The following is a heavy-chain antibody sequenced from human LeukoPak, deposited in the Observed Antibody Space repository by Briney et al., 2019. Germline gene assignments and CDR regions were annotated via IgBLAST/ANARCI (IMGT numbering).Heavy chain of an antibody. CDR2: ISYVGTT. V-gene: IGHV4-39*01. CDR3: ARHPTGYPNWFDS. CDR1: GGSITTIPYN. D-gene: IGHD3-9*01. J-gene: IGHJ5*01. Sequence: SETLSVTCTVPGGSITTIPYNWGWIRQPPGKGLEWIGTISYVGTTYYEPSLKSRVTMSIDTSKNQFSLNLNSATAADTAVYYCARHPTGYPNWFDSWGQGTLVIVSS.